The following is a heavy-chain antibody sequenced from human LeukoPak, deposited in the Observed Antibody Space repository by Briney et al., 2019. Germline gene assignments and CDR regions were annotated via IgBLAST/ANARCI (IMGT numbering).Heavy chain of an antibody. CDR2: ISSSSSYI. J-gene: IGHJ6*02. CDR1: GFTFSSYS. CDR3: AREKSGPYYYYGMDV. Sequence: GSLRLSCAASGFTFSSYSMNWVRQAPGKGLEWVSSISSSSSYIYYADSVKGRFTISRDNSKNTLYLQMNSLRAEDTAVYYCAREKSGPYYYYGMDVWGQGTTVTVSS. V-gene: IGHV3-21*04.